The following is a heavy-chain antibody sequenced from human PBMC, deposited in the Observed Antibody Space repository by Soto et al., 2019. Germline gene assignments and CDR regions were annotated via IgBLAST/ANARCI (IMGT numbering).Heavy chain of an antibody. CDR1: GYTFTSYA. CDR3: AREGALRYFDWLLSDGMDV. CDR2: INAGNGNT. D-gene: IGHD3-9*01. Sequence: QVQLVQSGAEVKKPGASVKVSCKASGYTFTSYAMHWVRQAPGQRLEWMGGINAGNGNTKYSQKFQGRVTITRDTSASTAYMELSRLRSEDTAVYYCAREGALRYFDWLLSDGMDVWGQGTTVTVSS. J-gene: IGHJ6*02. V-gene: IGHV1-3*01.